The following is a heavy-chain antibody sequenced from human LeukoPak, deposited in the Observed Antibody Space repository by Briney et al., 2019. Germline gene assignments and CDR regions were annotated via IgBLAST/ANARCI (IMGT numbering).Heavy chain of an antibody. CDR2: IKEDGSEK. D-gene: IGHD4/OR15-4a*01. Sequence: PGGSLRLSCAASGFTFRSYWMRWVRQAPGKGLEWVANIKEDGSEKYYVESVKGRFTISRDNAKNSLYLQMNNLRAEDTAVYYCSKDLGAPGAFDIWGQGTMVTVSS. CDR1: GFTFRSYW. J-gene: IGHJ3*02. V-gene: IGHV3-7*01. CDR3: SKDLGAPGAFDI.